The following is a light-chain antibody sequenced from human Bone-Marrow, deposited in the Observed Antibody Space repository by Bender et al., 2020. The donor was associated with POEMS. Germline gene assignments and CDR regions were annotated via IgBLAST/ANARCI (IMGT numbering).Light chain of an antibody. J-gene: IGLJ2*01. CDR1: SSDVGYYKY. CDR2: EVA. V-gene: IGLV2-14*01. Sequence: QSALTQPASVSGSPGQSITISCTGRSSDVGYYKYVSWYQHLPGKAPRLILYEVAMRPSGISTRFSGSRSDNTASLIISGLQTEDEADYYCSSSTGSGTVIFGGGTKLTVL. CDR3: SSSTGSGTVI.